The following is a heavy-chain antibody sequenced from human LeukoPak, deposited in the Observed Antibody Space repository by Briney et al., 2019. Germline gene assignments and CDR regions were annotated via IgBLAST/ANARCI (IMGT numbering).Heavy chain of an antibody. V-gene: IGHV4-59*01. D-gene: IGHD6-13*01. Sequence: SETLSLTCTVSGGSISSYYWSWIRQPPGKGLEWIGNIYYSGSTNYNPSLKSRVTISVDTSKNQFSLKLSSVTAADTAVYYCARSSSSWYDYWGQGTLVTVSS. CDR3: ARSSSSWYDY. CDR2: IYYSGST. J-gene: IGHJ4*02. CDR1: GGSISSYY.